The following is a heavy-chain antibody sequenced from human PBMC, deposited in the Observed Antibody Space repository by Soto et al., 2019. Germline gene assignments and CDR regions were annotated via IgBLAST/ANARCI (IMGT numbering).Heavy chain of an antibody. CDR1: GYSFTGYY. Sequence: ASVKVSCKASGYSFTGYYMHWVRQAPGQGLEWMGWINPNSGGTNYAQKFQGRVTVTWDTSVSTPYMELSRLRSDDTAVYYCARTIVVVPGATLDYWGQGTLVTVS. CDR3: ARTIVVVPGATLDY. D-gene: IGHD2-2*01. V-gene: IGHV1-2*02. J-gene: IGHJ4*02. CDR2: INPNSGGT.